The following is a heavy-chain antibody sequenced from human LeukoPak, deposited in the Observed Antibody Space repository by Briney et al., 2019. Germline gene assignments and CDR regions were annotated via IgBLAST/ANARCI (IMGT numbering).Heavy chain of an antibody. D-gene: IGHD1-14*01. J-gene: IGHJ4*02. Sequence: PGGSLRLSCAASGFTFSRYSMNWVRQAPGKGLEWVSSISASSNYIYYADSVKGRFTISRDNAKNSVYLQLNSLRAEDTAVYFCARDPLVTSENFDYWGQGTLVTVSS. CDR2: ISASSNYI. CDR1: GFTFSRYS. CDR3: ARDPLVTSENFDY. V-gene: IGHV3-21*01.